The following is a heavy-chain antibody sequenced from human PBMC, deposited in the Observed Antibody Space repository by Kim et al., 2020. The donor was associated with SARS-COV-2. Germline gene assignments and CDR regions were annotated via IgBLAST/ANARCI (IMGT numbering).Heavy chain of an antibody. CDR2: IKKDGSEK. CDR3: ARAGYSSASDY. D-gene: IGHD6-19*01. J-gene: IGHJ4*02. CDR1: GFTFSNYW. V-gene: IGHV3-7*01. Sequence: GGSLRLSCAASGFTFSNYWMTWVRQAPGKGLEWVASIKKDGSEKYYADSLKGRFTVSRVNAKNSLYLEMDSLRADDTAVYYCARAGYSSASDYWGQGTLVTVSS.